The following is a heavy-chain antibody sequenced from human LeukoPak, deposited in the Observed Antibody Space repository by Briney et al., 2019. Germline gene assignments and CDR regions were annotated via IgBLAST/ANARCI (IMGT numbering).Heavy chain of an antibody. D-gene: IGHD2-15*01. CDR3: ARGGSTLVFGD. CDR2: IYPGDSNA. Sequence: GDSLKISGKGSGYSFTSYWFGWVRKMPGKGLGWSGTIYPGDSNARYTPSIHSHVTMSADKFISTADQQRSSLKASKTAMYCCARGGSTLVFGDWGKGIMVTVSS. CDR1: GYSFTSYW. J-gene: IGHJ4*02. V-gene: IGHV5-51*01.